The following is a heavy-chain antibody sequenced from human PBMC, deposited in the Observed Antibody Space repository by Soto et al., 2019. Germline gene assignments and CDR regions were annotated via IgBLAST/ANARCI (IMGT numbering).Heavy chain of an antibody. J-gene: IGHJ6*02. Sequence: GGSLRLSCAASGFTFSSYAMSWVRQAPGKGLEWVSAISGSGGSTYYADSVKGRFTISRDNSKNTLYLQMNSLRAEDTAVYFYAICDRYSDILTGYYPYYYYGMDVWGQGTTVTVSS. V-gene: IGHV3-23*01. CDR3: AICDRYSDILTGYYPYYYYGMDV. D-gene: IGHD3-9*01. CDR2: ISGSGGST. CDR1: GFTFSSYA.